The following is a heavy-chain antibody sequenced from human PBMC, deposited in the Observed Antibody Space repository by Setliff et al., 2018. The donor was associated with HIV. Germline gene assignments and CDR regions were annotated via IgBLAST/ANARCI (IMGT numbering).Heavy chain of an antibody. CDR3: VRDDNYFDTTGYYPYFDY. J-gene: IGHJ4*02. V-gene: IGHV1-18*01. CDR2: IAGHNGDT. D-gene: IGHD3-22*01. Sequence: ASVKVSCKTSGYTFIGFGISWVRQAPGQGLEWMGWIAGHNGDTKYAQKLQGRVTVAGDISTSTVYMELRSLRSDDTAVYYCVRDDNYFDTTGYYPYFDYWGQGTQVTVSS. CDR1: GYTFIGFG.